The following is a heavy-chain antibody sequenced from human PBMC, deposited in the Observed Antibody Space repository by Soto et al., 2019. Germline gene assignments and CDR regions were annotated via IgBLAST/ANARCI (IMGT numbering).Heavy chain of an antibody. CDR3: AKDSCSGGVCYEGLDY. CDR2: ISWNSGSI. V-gene: IGHV3-9*01. CDR1: GFSFDGFA. Sequence: GGSLRLSCAASGFSFDGFAMHWVRQTPGKGLEWVSDISWNSGSIGYADSVKGRFTISRDNAKNSLYLQMNSLRAEDTALYYCAKDSCSGGVCYEGLDYWGQGTLVTVSS. J-gene: IGHJ4*02. D-gene: IGHD2-15*01.